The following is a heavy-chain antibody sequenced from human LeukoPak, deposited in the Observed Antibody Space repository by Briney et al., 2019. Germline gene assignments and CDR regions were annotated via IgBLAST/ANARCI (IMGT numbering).Heavy chain of an antibody. Sequence: SVKVSCKAFGATFSSYAIGWVRHAPGQGLQLMGMIIPILGIANYAQKFQGRVTITADKSTSTAYMELSSLRSEDTAVYYCASRPRSYYYYYGMDVWGQGTTVTVSS. V-gene: IGHV1-69*04. J-gene: IGHJ6*02. D-gene: IGHD6-6*01. CDR3: ASRPRSYYYYYGMDV. CDR1: GATFSSYA. CDR2: IIPILGIA.